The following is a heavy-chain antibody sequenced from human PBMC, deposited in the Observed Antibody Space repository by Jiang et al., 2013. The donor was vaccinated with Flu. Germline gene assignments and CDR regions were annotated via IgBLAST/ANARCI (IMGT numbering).Heavy chain of an antibody. CDR2: INPNSGGT. D-gene: IGHD5-24*01. CDR3: ARDRRDGYNSNFDY. J-gene: IGHJ4*02. Sequence: QAPGQGLEWMGRINPNSGGTNYAQKFQGRVTMTRDTSISTAYMELSRLRSDDTAVYYCARDRRDGYNSNFDYWGQGTLVTVSS. V-gene: IGHV1-2*06.